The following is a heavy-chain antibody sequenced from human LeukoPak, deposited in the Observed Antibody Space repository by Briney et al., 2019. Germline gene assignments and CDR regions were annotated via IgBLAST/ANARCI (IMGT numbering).Heavy chain of an antibody. V-gene: IGHV3-66*01. CDR3: VGDTARFGY. Sequence: GGSLRLSCAASGFTVSSNYMSWVRQSPRKGLEGVSVIYSGGSTYYADSVKGRFTISRDNSKNTLYLQMNSLRAEDAAVYYCVGDTARFGYWGQGTLVTVSS. D-gene: IGHD5-18*01. CDR2: IYSGGST. J-gene: IGHJ4*02. CDR1: GFTVSSNY.